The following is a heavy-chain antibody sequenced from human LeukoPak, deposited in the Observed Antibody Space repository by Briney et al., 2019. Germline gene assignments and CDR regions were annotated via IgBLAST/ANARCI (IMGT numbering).Heavy chain of an antibody. J-gene: IGHJ4*02. Sequence: GGSLRLSCAASGFTFSSYAMSWVRQAPGKGLEWVSGISGSGGSTYHADSVKGRFTISRDNSKNTLYLQMNSLRVEDTAVYYCGRNSGSYYVVDYWGQGTLVTVSS. CDR3: GRNSGSYYVVDY. D-gene: IGHD1-26*01. CDR1: GFTFSSYA. V-gene: IGHV3-23*01. CDR2: ISGSGGST.